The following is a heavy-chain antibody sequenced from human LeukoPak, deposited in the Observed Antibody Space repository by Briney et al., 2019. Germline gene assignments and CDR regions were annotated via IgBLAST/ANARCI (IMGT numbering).Heavy chain of an antibody. J-gene: IGHJ4*02. CDR1: GGTFSSYA. CDR2: IIPIFGTA. D-gene: IGHD3-10*01. CDR3: AREVGYYYGSGSYSH. V-gene: IGHV1-69*05. Sequence: SVKVSCKASGGTFSSYAISWVRQAPGQGLEWMGGIIPIFGTANYAQKFQGRVTITTDESTSTAYMELSSLRSEDTAVYYCAREVGYYYGSGSYSHWGQGTLVTVSS.